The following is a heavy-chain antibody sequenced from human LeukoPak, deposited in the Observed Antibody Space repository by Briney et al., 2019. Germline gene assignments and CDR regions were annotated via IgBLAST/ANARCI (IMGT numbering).Heavy chain of an antibody. V-gene: IGHV3-53*01. CDR2: IYSGGST. CDR1: GFTVSSNY. CDR3: AKMTTVTTNFDY. Sequence: PGGSLRLSCAASGFTVSSNYMSWVRQAPGKGLEWVSVIYSGGSTYYADSVKGRFTISRDNAKNSLYLQMNSLRAEDTAVYYCAKMTTVTTNFDYWGQGTLVTVSS. D-gene: IGHD4-17*01. J-gene: IGHJ4*02.